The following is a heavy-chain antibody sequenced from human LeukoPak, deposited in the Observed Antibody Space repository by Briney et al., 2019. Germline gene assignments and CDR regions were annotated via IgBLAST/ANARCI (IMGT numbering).Heavy chain of an antibody. V-gene: IGHV4-39*07. CDR1: GGSISSSSYY. J-gene: IGHJ3*02. Sequence: PSETLSLTCTVSGGSISSSSYYWGWIRQPPGKGPEWIVSMYYSGSTFYNPSLKSRVTMSVDTSKNQFSLKLSSVTAADTAVYYCARRTTRVDAFDIWGQGTMVTVSS. CDR3: ARRTTRVDAFDI. CDR2: MYYSGST. D-gene: IGHD2/OR15-2a*01.